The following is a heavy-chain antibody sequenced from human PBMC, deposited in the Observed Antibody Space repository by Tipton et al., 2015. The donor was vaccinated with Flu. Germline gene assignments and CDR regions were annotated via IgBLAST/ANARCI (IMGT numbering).Heavy chain of an antibody. CDR3: AREGGSYWYFDL. V-gene: IGHV4-61*02. D-gene: IGHD1-26*01. J-gene: IGHJ2*01. CDR2: IYTSGST. Sequence: TLSLTCTVPGGSISSGSYYWSWIRQPAGKGLEWIGRIYTSGSTNYNPSLKSRVTISVDTSKNQFSLKLSSVTAADTAVYYCAREGGSYWYFDLWGRGTLVTVSS. CDR1: GGSISSGSYY.